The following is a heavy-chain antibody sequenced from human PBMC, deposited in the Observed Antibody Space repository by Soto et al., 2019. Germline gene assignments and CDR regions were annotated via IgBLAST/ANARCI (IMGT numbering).Heavy chain of an antibody. J-gene: IGHJ6*02. D-gene: IGHD3-22*01. V-gene: IGHV1-69*13. CDR2: IIPIFGTA. CDR3: ARDQRGPYYDSSGYLTYDMDV. CDR1: GVTFSSSA. Sequence: VKVSCKASGVTFSSSAISWVRQAPGQGLEWMGGIIPIFGTANYAQKFQGRVTITADESTSTAYMELSSLRSEDTAVYHCARDQRGPYYDSSGYLTYDMDVWGQGTTVTVSS.